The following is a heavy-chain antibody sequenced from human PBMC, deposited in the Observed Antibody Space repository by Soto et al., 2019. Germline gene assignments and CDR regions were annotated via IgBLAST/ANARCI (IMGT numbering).Heavy chain of an antibody. CDR2: IWYDGSNK. D-gene: IGHD3-22*01. J-gene: IGHJ4*02. V-gene: IGHV3-33*01. CDR3: ARDGSPYYYDSSGYYEGLGH. CDR1: GFTFSSYG. Sequence: QVQLVESGGGVVQPGRSLRLSCAASGFTFSSYGMHWVRQAPGKGLEWVAVIWYDGSNKYYADSVKGRFTISRDNSKNTLYLQMNSRRAEDTAVYYCARDGSPYYYDSSGYYEGLGHWGQGTLVTVSS.